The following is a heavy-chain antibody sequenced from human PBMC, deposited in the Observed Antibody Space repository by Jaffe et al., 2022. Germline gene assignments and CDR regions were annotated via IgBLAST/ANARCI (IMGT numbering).Heavy chain of an antibody. J-gene: IGHJ3*02. CDR1: GGSISRISYY. CDR3: ARHTGIAVNGAFDI. Sequence: QLQLQESGPGLVKPSETLSLTCIVSGGSISRISYYWGWIRQPPGKGLEWIGTINYSGSTYYNPSLKSRVTTSVDTSKNQFSLRLSSVTAADTAVYYCARHTGIAVNGAFDIWGQGTMVTVSS. D-gene: IGHD6-19*01. V-gene: IGHV4-39*01. CDR2: INYSGST.